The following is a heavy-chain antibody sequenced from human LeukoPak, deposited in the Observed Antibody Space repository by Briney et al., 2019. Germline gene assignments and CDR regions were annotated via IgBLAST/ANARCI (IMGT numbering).Heavy chain of an antibody. D-gene: IGHD7-27*01. CDR1: GYTFTSYD. V-gene: IGHV1-8*01. J-gene: IGHJ4*02. CDR3: ASTELGIEIDY. CDR2: MNPNSGNT. Sequence: ASVKVSCKASGYTFTSYDINWVRQATGQGLEWMGWMNPNSGNTGYAQKFQGRVTMTRDTSTSTVYMELSSLRSEDTAVCYCASTELGIEIDYWGQGTLVTVSS.